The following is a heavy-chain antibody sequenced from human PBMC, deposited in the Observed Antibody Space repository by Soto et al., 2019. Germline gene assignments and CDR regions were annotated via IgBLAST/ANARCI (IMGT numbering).Heavy chain of an antibody. Sequence: SETLSLTCAVYGGSFSGYYWSWIRQPPGKGLEWIGEINHSGSTNYNPSLKSRVTISVDTSKNQFSLKLSSVTAADTAVYYCARGRNVHRYSGSYYVRLPGWFDPWGQGTLVTVSS. V-gene: IGHV4-34*01. CDR2: INHSGST. CDR3: ARGRNVHRYSGSYYVRLPGWFDP. D-gene: IGHD1-26*01. CDR1: GGSFSGYY. J-gene: IGHJ5*02.